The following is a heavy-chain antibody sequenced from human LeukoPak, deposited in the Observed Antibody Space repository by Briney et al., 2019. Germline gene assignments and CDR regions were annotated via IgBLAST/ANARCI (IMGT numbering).Heavy chain of an antibody. Sequence: GGSLRLSCAASGFSFSNYAMHWVRQAPGKGLECVAVISYDGSNNYYADSVKGRFTISRDNSKNTLYLQMNSLRPEDTAIYFCASASGREDFGSGSFNDYWGQGTLVTVSS. V-gene: IGHV3-30*04. CDR3: ASASGREDFGSGSFNDY. J-gene: IGHJ4*02. D-gene: IGHD3-10*01. CDR1: GFSFSNYA. CDR2: ISYDGSNN.